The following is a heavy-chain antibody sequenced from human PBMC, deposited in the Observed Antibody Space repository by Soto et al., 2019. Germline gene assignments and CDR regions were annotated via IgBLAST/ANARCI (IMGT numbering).Heavy chain of an antibody. V-gene: IGHV3-7*03. CDR3: VRGTPTPGLDI. Sequence: RLSCVGSGFRFSDYPLNWVRQAPGQGLEWVANISRRGTSTNYVDSVRGRYSTSRDSTRNSLYLNMDSLRVEDTPTYYCVRGTPTPGLDIWGRGTTVTVSS. CDR2: ISRRGTST. D-gene: IGHD1-7*01. J-gene: IGHJ6*02. CDR1: GFRFSDYP.